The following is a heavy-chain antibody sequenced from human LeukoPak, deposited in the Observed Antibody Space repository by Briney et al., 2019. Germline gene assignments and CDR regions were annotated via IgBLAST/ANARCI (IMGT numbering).Heavy chain of an antibody. CDR2: IYYSGST. CDR1: GGSFSGYY. V-gene: IGHV4-31*11. J-gene: IGHJ5*02. CDR3: ARGVYCSGGSCSKTNWFDP. D-gene: IGHD2-15*01. Sequence: PSETLSLTCAVYGGSFSGYYWSWIRQHPGKGLEWIGYIYYSGSTYYNPSLKSRVTISVDTSKNQFSLKLSSVTAADTAVYYCARGVYCSGGSCSKTNWFDPWGQGTLVTVSS.